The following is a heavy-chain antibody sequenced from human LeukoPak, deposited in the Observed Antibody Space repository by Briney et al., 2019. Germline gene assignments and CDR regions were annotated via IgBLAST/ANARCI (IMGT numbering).Heavy chain of an antibody. V-gene: IGHV3-30*02. CDR2: IRYDGSNK. CDR3: AKTRLSPYWVADY. Sequence: GGSLRLSCAASGFTFSSYGMHWVRQAPGKGLEWVAFIRYDGSNKCYTDSVKGRFTIPRDNSKNTLYLQMNSLRAEDTAVYYCAKTRLSPYWVADYWGQGTLVTVSS. D-gene: IGHD2-8*02. J-gene: IGHJ4*02. CDR1: GFTFSSYG.